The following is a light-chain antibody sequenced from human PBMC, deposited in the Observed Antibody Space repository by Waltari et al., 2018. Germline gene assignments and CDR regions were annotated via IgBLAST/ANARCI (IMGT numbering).Light chain of an antibody. CDR3: QQYGSSPRYT. CDR1: QSVSSSY. CDR2: VSS. V-gene: IGKV3-20*01. Sequence: DIVLTQSPGTLSLSPGERATLSCRASQSVSSSYLASYQQKPGQAPRLRLYVSSSSATGIPDRVRVSGSGTDFTLTISRLEPEYFAVYDCQQYGSSPRYTFGQGTKLEI. J-gene: IGKJ2*01.